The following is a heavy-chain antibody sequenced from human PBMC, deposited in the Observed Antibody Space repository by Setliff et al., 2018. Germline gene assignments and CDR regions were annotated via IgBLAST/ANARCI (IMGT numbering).Heavy chain of an antibody. Sequence: GESLKISCATSGFIFSNFAMSWVRQAPGKGRQWVATVSGSRTTYYADSVKGRFSISRDNSKNTVDLEMRSLTADDTALYYCTRPALDLEFDLWGQGTRVTVSS. V-gene: IGHV3-23*01. CDR3: TRPALDLEFDL. D-gene: IGHD1-1*01. CDR1: GFIFSNFA. CDR2: VSGSRTT. J-gene: IGHJ4*02.